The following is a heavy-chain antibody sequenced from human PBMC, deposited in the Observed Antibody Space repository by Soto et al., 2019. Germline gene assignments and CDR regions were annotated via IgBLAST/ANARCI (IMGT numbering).Heavy chain of an antibody. CDR3: ARVTMVIRDSDHFGVDV. D-gene: IGHD4-17*01. J-gene: IGHJ6*02. Sequence: PSETLSLTCTVSGGSISSYYWSWIRQPPGKGLEWIGYIYYSGSTDYNPSLKSRVTISVDTSKNQFSLKLTSVTAADTAVYFCARVTMVIRDSDHFGVDVWGQGTTVTVSS. CDR2: IYYSGST. V-gene: IGHV4-59*08. CDR1: GGSISSYY.